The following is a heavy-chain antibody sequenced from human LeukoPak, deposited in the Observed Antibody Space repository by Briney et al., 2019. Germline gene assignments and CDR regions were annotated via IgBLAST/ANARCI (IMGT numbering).Heavy chain of an antibody. CDR3: ARGILVKVYATFDY. CDR2: IYYSGST. J-gene: IGHJ4*02. Sequence: SETLSLTCTVSGGSISSYYWSWIRQPPGKGLEWIGYIYYSGSTNYNPSLKSRVTISVDTSKNQFSLKLTSVTAADTAVYYCARGILVKVYATFDYWGQGTLVTVSS. CDR1: GGSISSYY. V-gene: IGHV4-59*12. D-gene: IGHD2-8*01.